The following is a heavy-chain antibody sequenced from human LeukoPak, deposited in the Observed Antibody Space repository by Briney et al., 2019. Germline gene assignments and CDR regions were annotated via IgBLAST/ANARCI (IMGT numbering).Heavy chain of an antibody. D-gene: IGHD6-13*01. J-gene: IGHJ4*02. CDR2: ISSSSYI. V-gene: IGHV3-21*01. CDR3: ARATAQQQLVFGY. Sequence: PGGSLRLSCAASGFTFSSYSMNWVRQAPGKGLEWVSSISSSSYIYYADSVKGRFTISRDNAKNSLYLQMNSLRAEDTAVYYCARATAQQQLVFGYWGQGTLVTVSS. CDR1: GFTFSSYS.